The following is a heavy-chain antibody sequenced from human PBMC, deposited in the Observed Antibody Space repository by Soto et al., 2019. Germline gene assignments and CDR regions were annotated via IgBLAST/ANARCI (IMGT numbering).Heavy chain of an antibody. CDR1: GFTFSSYA. CDR2: ISYDGSNK. CDR3: ARDPMGRYYGSGSYYFDY. Sequence: QVQLVESGGGVVQPGRSLRLSWAASGFTFSSYAMHWVRQAPGKGLEWVAVISYDGSNKYYADSVKGRFTISRDNSKNPLYLQMNSLRAEDTAVYYCARDPMGRYYGSGSYYFDYWGQGTLVTVSS. D-gene: IGHD3-10*01. V-gene: IGHV3-30-3*01. J-gene: IGHJ4*02.